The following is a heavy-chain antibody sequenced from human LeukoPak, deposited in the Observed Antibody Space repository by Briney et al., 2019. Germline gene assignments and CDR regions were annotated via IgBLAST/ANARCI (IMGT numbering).Heavy chain of an antibody. D-gene: IGHD3-16*02. J-gene: IGHJ6*02. CDR3: ARGRPMITLGGVIAKYYYYGMDV. Sequence: ASVKVSCKASGYTFTSYDINWVRQATGQGLEWMGWMNPNSGNTGYAQKFQGRVTMTRNTSISTAYMELSSLRSEDTAVYYCARGRPMITLGGVIAKYYYYGMDVWGQGTTVTVSS. CDR2: MNPNSGNT. V-gene: IGHV1-8*01. CDR1: GYTFTSYD.